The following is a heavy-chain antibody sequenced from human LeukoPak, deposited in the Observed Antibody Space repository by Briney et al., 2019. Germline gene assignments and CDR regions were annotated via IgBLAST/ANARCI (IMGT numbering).Heavy chain of an antibody. CDR1: GYTFTSYG. Sequence: VASVKVSCKASGYTFTSYGISWVRQAPGQGLEWMGWISAYNGNTNYAQKLQRRVTMTTDTSTSTAYMELRNLRSDDTAVYYCARDVPNYDFWSGYYGEYFQHWGQGTLVTVSS. J-gene: IGHJ1*01. CDR3: ARDVPNYDFWSGYYGEYFQH. V-gene: IGHV1-18*01. CDR2: ISAYNGNT. D-gene: IGHD3-3*01.